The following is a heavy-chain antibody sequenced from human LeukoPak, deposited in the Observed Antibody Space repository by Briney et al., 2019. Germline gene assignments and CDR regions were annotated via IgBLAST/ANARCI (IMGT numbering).Heavy chain of an antibody. Sequence: GGSLRLSCAASGFTFSNYWMTWVRQAPGKGPEWVGNVKQDGSENYYGDSVKGRFTISRDNAKNSLYLQMNSLRAEDTAVYYCAGTTVTDYWGQGTLVTVSS. CDR3: AGTTVTDY. V-gene: IGHV3-7*01. CDR2: VKQDGSEN. J-gene: IGHJ4*02. D-gene: IGHD4-17*01. CDR1: GFTFSNYW.